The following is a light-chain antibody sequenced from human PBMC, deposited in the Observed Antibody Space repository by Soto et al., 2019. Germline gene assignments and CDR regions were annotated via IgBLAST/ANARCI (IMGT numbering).Light chain of an antibody. CDR2: DAS. CDR1: QSVSSY. Sequence: EIVLTQSPATLSLSPGERATLSCRASQSVSSYLAWYQQKPGQAPRLLIYDASNRATGIPARFSGGGSGTDFTRTINFLEPEDFAVYYCRQRSDWPPTFGQGTKVEIK. J-gene: IGKJ1*01. V-gene: IGKV3-11*01. CDR3: RQRSDWPPT.